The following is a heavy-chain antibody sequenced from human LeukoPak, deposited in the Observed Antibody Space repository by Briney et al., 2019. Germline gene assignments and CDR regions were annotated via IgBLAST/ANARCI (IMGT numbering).Heavy chain of an antibody. CDR1: GGSFSGYY. Sequence: SETLSLTCAVYGGSFSGYYWSWIRQPPGKGLEWIGEINHSGSTNYNPSLKSRVTISVDTSKNQFSLKLSSVTAADTAVYHCARVGYSSSWYGMDVWGQGTTVTVSS. CDR3: ARVGYSSSWYGMDV. J-gene: IGHJ6*02. D-gene: IGHD6-13*01. V-gene: IGHV4-34*01. CDR2: INHSGST.